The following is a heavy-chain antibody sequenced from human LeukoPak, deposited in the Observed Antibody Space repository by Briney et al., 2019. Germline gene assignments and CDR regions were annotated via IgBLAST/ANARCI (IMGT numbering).Heavy chain of an antibody. CDR3: ATSPEYSSSH. D-gene: IGHD6-6*01. CDR1: GFTFSSYG. J-gene: IGHJ4*02. V-gene: IGHV3-30*02. CDR2: IRYDGSNK. Sequence: GGSLRLSCAASGFTFSSYGMHWVRQAPGKGLEWAAFIRYDGSNKYYADSVKGRFTISRDNSKNTLYLQMNSLRAEDTAVYYYATSPEYSSSHWGQGTLVTVSS.